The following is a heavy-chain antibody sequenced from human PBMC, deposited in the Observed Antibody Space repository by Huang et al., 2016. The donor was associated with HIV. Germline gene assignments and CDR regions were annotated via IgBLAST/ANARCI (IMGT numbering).Heavy chain of an antibody. V-gene: IGHV3-30*03. D-gene: IGHD3-3*01. CDR1: GFTFRSYG. CDR3: ARGPIRFLAWLLNFDY. CDR2: ISYDEDNK. J-gene: IGHJ4*02. Sequence: QILLIESGGGVVQPGRSLRLSCAASGFTFRSYGMHWFRQAPGKGLECVPVISYDEDNKYYADSVMGRFTISLDNSKNALYLQMNSLRIEDTAVYYCARGPIRFLAWLLNFDYWGQGALVTVSS.